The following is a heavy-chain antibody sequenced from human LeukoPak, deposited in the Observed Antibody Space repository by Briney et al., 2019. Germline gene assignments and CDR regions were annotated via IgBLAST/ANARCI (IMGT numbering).Heavy chain of an antibody. D-gene: IGHD3-22*01. CDR2: ICYDGSNK. V-gene: IGHV3-33*08. CDR1: GFTFSSYG. J-gene: IGHJ6*02. CDR3: ARVGLPHYYDSSGYPVYYYGMDV. Sequence: PGGSLRLSCAASGFTFSSYGMHWVRQAPGKGLEWVAVICYDGSNKYYADSVKGRFTISRDNSKNTLYLQMNSLRAEDTAVYYCARVGLPHYYDSSGYPVYYYGMDVWGQGTTVTVSS.